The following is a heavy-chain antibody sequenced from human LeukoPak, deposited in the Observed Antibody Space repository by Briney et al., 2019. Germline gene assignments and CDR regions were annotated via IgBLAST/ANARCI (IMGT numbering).Heavy chain of an antibody. Sequence: ASVKVSCKASGYTFTGHYMHWVRQAPGQGLEWMGWINPNSGGTNYAQKFQGRVTMTRDTSISTAYMELSRLRSDDTAVYYCARGAAAGHWFDPWGQGTLVTVSS. J-gene: IGHJ5*02. CDR1: GYTFTGHY. V-gene: IGHV1-2*02. CDR2: INPNSGGT. D-gene: IGHD6-13*01. CDR3: ARGAAAGHWFDP.